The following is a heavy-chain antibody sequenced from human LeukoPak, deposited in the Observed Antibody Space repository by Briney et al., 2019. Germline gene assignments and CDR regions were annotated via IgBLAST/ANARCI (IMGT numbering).Heavy chain of an antibody. Sequence: SETLSLTCTVSGGSISSYYWSWIRQPAGKGLEWIGRIYTSGSTNYNPSLKSRVTMSVDTSKNQFSLKLSSVTAADTAVYYCARDNVAYYDSSGYLNNWFDPWGQGTLVTVSS. CDR1: GGSISSYY. D-gene: IGHD3-22*01. J-gene: IGHJ5*02. V-gene: IGHV4-4*07. CDR2: IYTSGST. CDR3: ARDNVAYYDSSGYLNNWFDP.